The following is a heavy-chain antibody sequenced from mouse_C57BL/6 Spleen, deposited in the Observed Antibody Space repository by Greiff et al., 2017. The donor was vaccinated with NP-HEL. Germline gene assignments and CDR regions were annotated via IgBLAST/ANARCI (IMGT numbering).Heavy chain of an antibody. CDR1: GFTFSSYA. Sequence: EVQVVESGEGLVKPGGSLKLSCAASGFTFSSYAMSWVRQTPEKRLEWVAYISSGGDYIYYADTVKGRFTISRDNARNTLYLQMSSLKSEDTAMYYCTRDRDYYGSSYGVFFDYWGQGTTLTVSS. J-gene: IGHJ2*01. CDR2: ISSGGDYI. CDR3: TRDRDYYGSSYGVFFDY. V-gene: IGHV5-9-1*02. D-gene: IGHD1-1*01.